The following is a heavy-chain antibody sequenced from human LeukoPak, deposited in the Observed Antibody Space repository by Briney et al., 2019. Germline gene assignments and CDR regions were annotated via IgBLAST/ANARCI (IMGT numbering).Heavy chain of an antibody. CDR3: ARGEYYSDTSSYFDY. CDR1: ELTVSSDY. V-gene: IGHV3-66*01. J-gene: IGHJ4*02. CDR2: IYSGGGT. D-gene: IGHD3-22*01. Sequence: QPGGSLRLSCAASELTVSSDYMSWVRQAPGKGLEWVSTIYSGGGTYYADSVKGRFTISRDNSKNTLYLQMNSLRAEDTAVYYCARGEYYSDTSSYFDYWGQGTLVTVSS.